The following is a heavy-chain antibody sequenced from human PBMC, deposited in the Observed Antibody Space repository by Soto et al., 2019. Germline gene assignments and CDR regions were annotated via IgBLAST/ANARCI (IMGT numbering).Heavy chain of an antibody. CDR2: INPSGGST. J-gene: IGHJ3*02. D-gene: IGHD1-26*01. V-gene: IGHV1-46*01. CDR1: GYTFTSYY. CDR3: ASLYSGSYPAFDI. Sequence: VKVSCKASGYTFTSYYMHWVRQAPGQGLEWMGIINPSGGSTSYAQKFQGRVTMTRDTSTSTVYMELSSLRSEDTAVYYCASLYSGSYPAFDIWGQGTMVTVSS.